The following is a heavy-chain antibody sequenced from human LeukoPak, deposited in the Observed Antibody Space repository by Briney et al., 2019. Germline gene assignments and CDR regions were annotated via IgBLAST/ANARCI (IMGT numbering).Heavy chain of an antibody. CDR1: GYTFTSYG. CDR3: ARARLYIILYYFDY. D-gene: IGHD2/OR15-2a*01. J-gene: IGHJ4*02. CDR2: ISAYNGNT. Sequence: GASVKVSCKASGYTFTSYGISWVRQAPGQGLEWMRWISAYNGNTNYAQKLQGRVTMTTDTSTSTAYMELRSLRSDDTAVYYCARARLYIILYYFDYWAREPWSPSPQ. V-gene: IGHV1-18*01.